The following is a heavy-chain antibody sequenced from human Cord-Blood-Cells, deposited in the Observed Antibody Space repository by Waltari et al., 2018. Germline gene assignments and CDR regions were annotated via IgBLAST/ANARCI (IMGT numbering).Heavy chain of an antibody. D-gene: IGHD2-8*02. Sequence: QLQLQVSGSGLVKPSQTLSLTCAVSVGSISTRGYSWSLIRQPPGKGLEWIGYIYHSGSTYYNPSLKSRVTISVDRSKNQFSLKLSSVTAADTAVYYCARGGVVYAYNWFDPWGQGTLVTVSS. CDR3: ARGGVVYAYNWFDP. CDR1: VGSISTRGYS. V-gene: IGHV4-30-2*01. CDR2: IYHSGST. J-gene: IGHJ5*02.